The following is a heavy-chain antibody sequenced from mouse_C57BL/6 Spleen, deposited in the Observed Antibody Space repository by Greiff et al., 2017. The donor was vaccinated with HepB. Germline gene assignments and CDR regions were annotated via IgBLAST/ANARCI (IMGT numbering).Heavy chain of an antibody. CDR3: AREGGIYYDYDGWYFDV. CDR2: INYDGSST. D-gene: IGHD2-4*01. Sequence: EVKLMESEGGLVQPGSSMKLSCTASGFTFSDYYMAWVRQVPEKGLEWVANINYDGSSTYYLDSLKSRFIISRDNAKNILYLQMSSLKSEDTATYYCAREGGIYYDYDGWYFDVWGTGTTVTVSS. V-gene: IGHV5-16*01. CDR1: GFTFSDYY. J-gene: IGHJ1*03.